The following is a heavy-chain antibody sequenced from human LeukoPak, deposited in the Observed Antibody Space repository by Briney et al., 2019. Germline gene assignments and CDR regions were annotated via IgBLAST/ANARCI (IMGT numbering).Heavy chain of an antibody. CDR2: ISAYNGNT. CDR3: ARGWQLDY. J-gene: IGHJ4*02. V-gene: IGHV1-18*01. Sequence: ASVNVSYKPSGYTFTSYGISWVRQAPGQGVEGMGWISAYNGNTNYAQKLQGSDTMTTDPSPSTAYMELRSLISDDTAVYCCARGWQLDYRGQGTLVTVSS. D-gene: IGHD2-15*01. CDR1: GYTFTSYG.